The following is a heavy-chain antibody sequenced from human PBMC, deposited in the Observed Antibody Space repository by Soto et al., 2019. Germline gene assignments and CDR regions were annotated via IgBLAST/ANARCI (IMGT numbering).Heavy chain of an antibody. CDR2: IRGSGGST. V-gene: IGHV3-23*01. D-gene: IGHD2-15*01. CDR3: AKGGVCSGGSCYYEGSFDD. CDR1: GFTFSSCT. Sequence: XGSLRLTCPASGFTFSSCTMSWVRQAPGKGREWVSAIRGSGGSTYYADSVKGRFTISRDNSKNTLYLQMNSLRAEDTAVYYCAKGGVCSGGSCYYEGSFDDWGQGTLVTVSS. J-gene: IGHJ4*02.